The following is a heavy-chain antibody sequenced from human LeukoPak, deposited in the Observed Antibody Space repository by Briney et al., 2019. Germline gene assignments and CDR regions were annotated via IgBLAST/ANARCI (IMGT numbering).Heavy chain of an antibody. CDR2: ISYDGSNK. Sequence: GGSLRLSCAASGFTFSSYAMHWVRQAPGKGLEWVAVISYDGSNKYYADSVKGRFTISRDNSKNTLYLQMNSLRAEDTAVYYCAKPLSPDAGDAFDIWGQGTMVTFSS. CDR1: GFTFSSYA. V-gene: IGHV3-30-3*02. D-gene: IGHD5-24*01. J-gene: IGHJ3*02. CDR3: AKPLSPDAGDAFDI.